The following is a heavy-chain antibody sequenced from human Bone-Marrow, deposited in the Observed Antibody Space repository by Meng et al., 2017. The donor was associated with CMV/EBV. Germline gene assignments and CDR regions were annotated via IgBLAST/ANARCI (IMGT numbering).Heavy chain of an antibody. CDR3: ARDPNDYEGLDY. CDR1: GFTFSSYS. Sequence: GESLKISCAASGFTFSSYSMNWVRQAPGKGLEWLSYISSSGSIIHYADSVKGRFTVSRDNAKKSLYLQMSSLRPEDTAVYYCARDPNDYEGLDYWGQGTLVTVSS. CDR2: ISSSGSII. D-gene: IGHD5-12*01. V-gene: IGHV3-48*04. J-gene: IGHJ4*02.